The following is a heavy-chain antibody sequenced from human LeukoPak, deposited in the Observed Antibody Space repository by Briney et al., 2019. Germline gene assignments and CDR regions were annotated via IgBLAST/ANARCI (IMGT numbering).Heavy chain of an antibody. CDR3: ARLYLDIVVVPAAMYPVDY. D-gene: IGHD2-2*01. CDR1: GYSFTSYW. J-gene: IGHJ4*02. Sequence: GESLKISCKGSGYSFTSYWISWVRQMPGKGLEWMGRIDPSDSYTNYSPSFQGHVTISADKSISTAYLQWSSLKASDTAMNYCARLYLDIVVVPAAMYPVDYWGQGTLVTVSS. CDR2: IDPSDSYT. V-gene: IGHV5-10-1*01.